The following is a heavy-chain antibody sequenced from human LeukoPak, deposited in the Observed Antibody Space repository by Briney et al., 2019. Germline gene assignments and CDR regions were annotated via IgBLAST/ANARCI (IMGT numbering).Heavy chain of an antibody. Sequence: GGSLRLSCAASGFTFRSHWMSWVRQAPGKGLEWVANIKQDENEKYYVDSVKGRFTISRDNILNLLSLQMNSLRAEDTAMYYCARELYYYDSSGYWVHDAFDIWGQGTMVTVSS. V-gene: IGHV3-7*01. D-gene: IGHD3-22*01. CDR1: GFTFRSHW. J-gene: IGHJ3*02. CDR3: ARELYYYDSSGYWVHDAFDI. CDR2: IKQDENEK.